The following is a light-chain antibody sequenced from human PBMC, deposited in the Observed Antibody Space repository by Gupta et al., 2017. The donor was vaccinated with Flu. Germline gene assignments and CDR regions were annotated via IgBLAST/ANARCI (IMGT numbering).Light chain of an antibody. Sequence: EIVFTQSPGTLSLSPVERVTLSCRASQSVRNNYLAWYHQKPGQAPRLLIYGASNRATGIPDRFSGSGSGTEFTLTVSRLEPEDFAVYYCQQYCSSRFTFGQGTKLEIK. CDR3: QQYCSSRFT. CDR1: QSVRNNY. CDR2: GAS. J-gene: IGKJ2*01. V-gene: IGKV3-20*01.